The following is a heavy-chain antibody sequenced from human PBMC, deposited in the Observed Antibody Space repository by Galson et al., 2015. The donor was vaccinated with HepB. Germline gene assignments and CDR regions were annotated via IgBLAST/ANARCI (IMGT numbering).Heavy chain of an antibody. V-gene: IGHV1-69*13. D-gene: IGHD3-10*01. CDR2: IIAIFGTA. Sequence: SLKLSCKASGGAFRSHAISWVRQAPGQGLEWMGGIIAIFGTANYGQTFQGRVTITADESTSTVYMELSSLRAEDTAVYYCARAPDDYGSGSGGYFDYWGPGTLVTVSS. CDR3: ARAPDDYGSGSGGYFDY. J-gene: IGHJ4*02. CDR1: GGAFRSHA.